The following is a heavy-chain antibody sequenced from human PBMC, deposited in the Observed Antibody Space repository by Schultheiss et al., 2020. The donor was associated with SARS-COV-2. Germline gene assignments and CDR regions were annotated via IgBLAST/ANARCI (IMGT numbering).Heavy chain of an antibody. CDR3: AGGGRGDYGPFDF. CDR1: GGSISSGDYY. D-gene: IGHD4-17*01. Sequence: SETLSLTCTVSGGSISSGDYYWSWIRQPPGKGLEWIGYIYYSGSTYYNPSLKSRVTISVDKSKNQFSLKLTSLTAADTALYYCAGGGRGDYGPFDFWGQGTLVTVSS. V-gene: IGHV4-30-4*01. CDR2: IYYSGST. J-gene: IGHJ4*02.